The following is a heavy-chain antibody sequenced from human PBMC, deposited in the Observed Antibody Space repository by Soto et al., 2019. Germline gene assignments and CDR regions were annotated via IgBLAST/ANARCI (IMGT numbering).Heavy chain of an antibody. V-gene: IGHV3-23*01. CDR3: AKTPVEIYDSSGYSFDH. CDR2: ITSSGGGT. Sequence: EVQLLESGGGFVQPGGSLKLSCITSGFSFGNYAMSWVRQAPGKGLEWVSTITSSGGGTYYADSVRGRFSVSRDILRSTMHLHMNHLAAEDSATYYCAKTPVEIYDSSGYSFDHWGQGTMVTVSS. CDR1: GFSFGNYA. D-gene: IGHD3-22*01. J-gene: IGHJ4*02.